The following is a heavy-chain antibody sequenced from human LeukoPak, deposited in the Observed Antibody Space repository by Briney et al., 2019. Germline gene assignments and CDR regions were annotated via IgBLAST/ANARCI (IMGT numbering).Heavy chain of an antibody. V-gene: IGHV3-30*03. J-gene: IGHJ4*02. Sequence: PGRSLRLSCAPSGFTFSRHGMHWVRQAPGKGLEWVAIISNDGSRKYYAHSVEGRFTISRDSSKNTLYLQMDSLRAEDTAVYYCTRDQEGSDYWGQGTLVTVSS. CDR3: TRDQEGSDY. CDR1: GFTFSRHG. CDR2: ISNDGSRK.